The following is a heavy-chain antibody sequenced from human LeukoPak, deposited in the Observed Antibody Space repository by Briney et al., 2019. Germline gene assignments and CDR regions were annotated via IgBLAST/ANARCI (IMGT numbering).Heavy chain of an antibody. CDR3: ARLYDSSGYYYVYYGMDV. V-gene: IGHV5-10-1*01. J-gene: IGHJ6*02. D-gene: IGHD3-22*01. Sequence: GESLKISCKGSGYSFTSYWISWVRQMPGKGLEWMGRIDPSDSYTNYSPSFQGHVTTSADKSISTAYLQWSSLKASDTAMYYCARLYDSSGYYYVYYGMDVWGQGTTVTVSS. CDR1: GYSFTSYW. CDR2: IDPSDSYT.